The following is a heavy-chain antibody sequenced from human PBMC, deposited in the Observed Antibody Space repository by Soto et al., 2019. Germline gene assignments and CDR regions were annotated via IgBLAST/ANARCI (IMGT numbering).Heavy chain of an antibody. D-gene: IGHD2-21*01. Sequence: GGSLSLSCAASGFTFSSYSMNWVRQAPGKGLEWVSTISSSSSYIYYADSVKGRFTISRDNAKNSLYLQMNSLRAEDTAVYYCARYSFSLPFDYWGQGTLVTVSS. CDR3: ARYSFSLPFDY. CDR2: ISSSSSYI. V-gene: IGHV3-21*01. CDR1: GFTFSSYS. J-gene: IGHJ4*02.